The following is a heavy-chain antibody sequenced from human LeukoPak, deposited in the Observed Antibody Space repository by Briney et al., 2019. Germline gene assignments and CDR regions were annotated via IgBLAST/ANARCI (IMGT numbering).Heavy chain of an antibody. CDR3: ARGYSSGPYDY. Sequence: PGRSLRLSCAASGFTFSSYGMHWVRQAPGKGLEWVAVIWYDGSNKYYADSVKGRFTISRDNAKNSLYLQMNSLRAEDTAVYYCARGYSSGPYDYWGQGTLVTVSS. D-gene: IGHD6-19*01. V-gene: IGHV3-33*03. CDR1: GFTFSSYG. J-gene: IGHJ4*02. CDR2: IWYDGSNK.